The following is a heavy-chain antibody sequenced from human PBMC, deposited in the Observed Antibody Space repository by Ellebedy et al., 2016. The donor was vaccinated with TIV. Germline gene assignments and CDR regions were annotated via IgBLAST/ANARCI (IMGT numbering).Heavy chain of an antibody. V-gene: IGHV3-66*01. CDR3: SRDLFTPYYGAQY. D-gene: IGHD4-17*01. Sequence: GGSLRLSCAASGFTFSSYDMNWVRQAPGKGLEWVSATIAGTTDYADSVKGRFSISRDDSKNTFYLQMNRLRAEDTAVYYCSRDLFTPYYGAQYWGQGTLVTVSS. CDR1: GFTFSSYD. CDR2: TIAGTT. J-gene: IGHJ1*01.